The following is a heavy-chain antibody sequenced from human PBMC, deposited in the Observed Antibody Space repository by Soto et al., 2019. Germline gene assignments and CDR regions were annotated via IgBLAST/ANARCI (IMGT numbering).Heavy chain of an antibody. V-gene: IGHV3-23*01. J-gene: IGHJ4*02. CDR1: GFTFSSYA. CDR3: AKDLQVATIIPERNDYGDYVLAFDY. D-gene: IGHD4-17*01. CDR2: ISGSGGST. Sequence: GGSLRLSCAASGFTFSSYAMSWVRQAPGKGLEWVSAISGSGGSTYYADSVKGRFTISRDNSKNTLYLQMNSLRAEDTAVYYCAKDLQVATIIPERNDYGDYVLAFDYWGQGTLVTVSS.